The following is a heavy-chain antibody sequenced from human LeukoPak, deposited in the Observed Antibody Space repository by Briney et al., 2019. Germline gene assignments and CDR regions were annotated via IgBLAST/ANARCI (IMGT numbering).Heavy chain of an antibody. CDR3: ARDSLTVVVPAAPPSWFDP. Sequence: SETLSLTCTVSGGSISSYYWSWIRQPAGKGLEWIGRIYTSGSTNYNPPLKSRVTMSVDTSKNQFSLKLSSVTAADTAVYYCARDSLTVVVPAAPPSWFDPWGQGTLVTVSS. J-gene: IGHJ5*02. CDR2: IYTSGST. CDR1: GGSISSYY. D-gene: IGHD2-2*01. V-gene: IGHV4-4*07.